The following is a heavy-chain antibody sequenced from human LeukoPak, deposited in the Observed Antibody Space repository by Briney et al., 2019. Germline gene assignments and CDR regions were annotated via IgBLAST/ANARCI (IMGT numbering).Heavy chain of an antibody. Sequence: VASVKVSCKAPGYDFTSFDIYWVRQATGQGLEWMGWMSPYSANTGYAQNLQGRVTMTRDTSISTAYMELSSLRSEDTGVYYCARHGRGADRFDIWGQGTMVTVSS. CDR3: ARHGRGADRFDI. CDR1: GYDFTSFD. J-gene: IGHJ3*02. CDR2: MSPYSANT. D-gene: IGHD3-10*01. V-gene: IGHV1-8*01.